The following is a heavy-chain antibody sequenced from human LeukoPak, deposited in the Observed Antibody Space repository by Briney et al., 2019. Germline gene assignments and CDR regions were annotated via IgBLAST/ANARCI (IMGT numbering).Heavy chain of an antibody. J-gene: IGHJ4*02. CDR2: ISGSGGST. V-gene: IGHV3-23*01. D-gene: IGHD4-23*01. CDR1: GFTFSSYA. Sequence: PGGSLRLTCAASGFTFSSYAISLVRQAPGKGLERFSAISGSGGSTYYADSVKGRFTISRDNSNNTLYLQMNSLRAEDTAVYYCAKDNSARTAAFLDYWGQGTLVTVSS. CDR3: AKDNSARTAAFLDY.